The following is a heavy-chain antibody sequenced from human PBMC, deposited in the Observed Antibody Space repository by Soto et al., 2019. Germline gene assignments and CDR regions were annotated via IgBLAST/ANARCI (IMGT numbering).Heavy chain of an antibody. D-gene: IGHD2-15*01. V-gene: IGHV3-33*01. J-gene: IGHJ4*02. CDR1: GFTFSSYG. CDR3: ARGGCSGGSCYSWPINY. CDR2: IWDDGSNK. Sequence: QVQLVESGGGVVQPGRSLRHSCAASGFTFSSYGMHWVRQAPGKGLEWVAVIWDDGSNKYYADSVTGRFTISRDNSKNTLYLQMNSLRAEDTAVYYCARGGCSGGSCYSWPINYWGQGTLVTVSS.